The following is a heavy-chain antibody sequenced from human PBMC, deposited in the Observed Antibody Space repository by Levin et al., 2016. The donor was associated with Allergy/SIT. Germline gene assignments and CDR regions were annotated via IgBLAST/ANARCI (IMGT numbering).Heavy chain of an antibody. D-gene: IGHD3-16*01. CDR1: GGSISGYH. CDR3: ARYVWETSLSYFDL. CDR2: IYSSGST. J-gene: IGHJ4*02. Sequence: GSLRLSCSVSGGSISGYHWSWIRQSPGKGLEWIGYIYSSGSTGYNPSLESRVTISVDTSKNQFSLRLSSVTAADTAVYYCARYVWETSLSYFDLWGQGTLVTVSS. V-gene: IGHV4-59*01.